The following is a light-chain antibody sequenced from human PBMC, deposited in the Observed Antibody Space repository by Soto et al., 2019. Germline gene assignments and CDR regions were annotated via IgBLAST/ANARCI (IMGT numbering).Light chain of an antibody. CDR2: GNS. Sequence: QSVLTQPPSVSGAPGQRVTISCTGSSSNIGAGYDVHWYQQLPGTVPKLLIYGNSNRPSGVPDRFSGSKSGTSASLAITGLQAEDEADYYCQSYDSLSYVFGTGTKLTVL. V-gene: IGLV1-40*01. CDR1: SSNIGAGYD. J-gene: IGLJ1*01. CDR3: QSYDSLSYV.